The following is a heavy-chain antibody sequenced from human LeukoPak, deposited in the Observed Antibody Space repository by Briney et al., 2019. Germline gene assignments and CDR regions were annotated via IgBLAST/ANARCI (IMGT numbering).Heavy chain of an antibody. CDR3: TTDQPQLDNWNDEDAFDI. J-gene: IGHJ3*02. CDR2: IKSKTDGGTT. Sequence: PGGSLRLSCAASGFTFSNAWMSWVRQAPGKGLEWVGRIKSKTDGGTTDYAAPVKGRFTISRDDSKNTLYLQMNSLKTEDTAVYYCTTDQPQLDNWNDEDAFDIWGQGTMVTVSS. D-gene: IGHD1-20*01. V-gene: IGHV3-15*01. CDR1: GFTFSNAW.